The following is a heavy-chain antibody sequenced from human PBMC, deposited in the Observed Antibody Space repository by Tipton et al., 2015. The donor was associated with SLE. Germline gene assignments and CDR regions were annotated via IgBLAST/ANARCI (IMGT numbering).Heavy chain of an antibody. CDR3: ARISPNYYYMDV. CDR1: GYSFTGYW. CDR2: IDPSDSYT. D-gene: IGHD2-15*01. V-gene: IGHV5-10-1*01. J-gene: IGHJ6*03. Sequence: QSGAEVKKPGESLRISCKGSGYSFTGYWISWVRQMPGKGLEWMGKIDPSDSYTNYSPSFQGHVTISVDKSINTAYLQWSSLRASDTAMYYCARISPNYYYMDVWGKGTTVTVSS.